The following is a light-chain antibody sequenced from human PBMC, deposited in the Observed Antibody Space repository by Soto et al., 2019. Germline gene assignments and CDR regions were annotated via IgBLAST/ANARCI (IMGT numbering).Light chain of an antibody. CDR1: QTISSW. J-gene: IGKJ1*01. CDR3: QQSSSPPRT. Sequence: DIQMTQSPSTLSGSVGDRVTITCRASQTISSWLAWYQQKPGQPPKLLIYWASTREFGVPDRFSGSGSGTDFTLTISSLQAEDVAVYYCQQSSSPPRTFGHGTKVDI. CDR2: WAS. V-gene: IGKV4-1*01.